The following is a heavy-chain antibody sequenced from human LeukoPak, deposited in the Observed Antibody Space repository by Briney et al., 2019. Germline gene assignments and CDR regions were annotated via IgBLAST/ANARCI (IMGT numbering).Heavy chain of an antibody. CDR3: AKAPFSRGYSYGFNAFDM. CDR2: ISYSGST. D-gene: IGHD5-18*01. Sequence: PSETLSLTCTVSGGSVSSSSCFWGWIRHPPGKGLEWIGSISYSGSTYYNPSLKSRVTMPVDTSKNQFSLRLNSVTAADTAVYYCAKAPFSRGYSYGFNAFDMWAQGTLVTVSS. CDR1: GGSVSSSSCF. V-gene: IGHV4-39*01. J-gene: IGHJ3*02.